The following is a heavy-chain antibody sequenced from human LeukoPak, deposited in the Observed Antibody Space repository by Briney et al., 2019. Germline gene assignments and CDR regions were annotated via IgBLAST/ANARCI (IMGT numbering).Heavy chain of an antibody. CDR2: IIPIFGIA. V-gene: IGHV1-69*04. D-gene: IGHD3-10*01. CDR3: ARGCYYYGSGSYCLYGMDV. J-gene: IGHJ6*02. Sequence: SVKVSCKASGGTFSSYAISGVRQAPGQGLEWMGRIIPIFGIANYAQKFQGRVTITADKSTSTAYMELSSLRSEDPAVYYCARGCYYYGSGSYCLYGMDVWGQGTTVTVSS. CDR1: GGTFSSYA.